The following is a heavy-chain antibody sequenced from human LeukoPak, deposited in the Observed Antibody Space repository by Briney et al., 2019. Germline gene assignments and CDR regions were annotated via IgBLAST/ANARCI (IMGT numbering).Heavy chain of an antibody. CDR2: IIPIFGTA. V-gene: IGHV1-69*13. D-gene: IGHD5-12*01. Sequence: GASVKVSCKASGGTFSRYAISRVRQAPGQGLEWTGAIIPIFGTANYAQKFQGRVTITADESTSTAYMELSSLRSEDTAVYYCARRVEGGYEVYWFDPWGQGTLVTVSS. CDR1: GGTFSRYA. J-gene: IGHJ5*02. CDR3: ARRVEGGYEVYWFDP.